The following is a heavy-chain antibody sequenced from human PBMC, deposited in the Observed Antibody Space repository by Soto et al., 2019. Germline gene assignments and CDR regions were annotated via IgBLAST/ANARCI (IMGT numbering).Heavy chain of an antibody. CDR3: ARWGHPAVKAFDI. J-gene: IGHJ3*02. CDR1: GGSISGSY. CDR2: VYYTGST. V-gene: IGHV4-59*01. Sequence: PSETLSLTCSVTGGSISGSYWSWIRQSPGKGLEWLGYVYYTGSTNYSPSLRSRVSISVDVSQNQFSLRLTSVTAADTTIYYCARWGHPAVKAFDIWGQGTTVTVSS. D-gene: IGHD3-16*01.